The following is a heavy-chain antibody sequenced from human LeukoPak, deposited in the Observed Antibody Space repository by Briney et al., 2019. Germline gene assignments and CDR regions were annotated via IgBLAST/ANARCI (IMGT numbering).Heavy chain of an antibody. CDR3: ARPSLGLPAAFFDY. V-gene: IGHV4-38-2*01. Sequence: SETLSLTCAVSGYSISSGYYWGWIRQPPGKGLEWIGSIYHSGSTYCNPSLKSRVTISVDTSKNQFSLKLTSVTAADTAVYFCARPSLGLPAAFFDYWGQGTLVTVSS. CDR1: GYSISSGYY. CDR2: IYHSGST. D-gene: IGHD2-2*01. J-gene: IGHJ4*02.